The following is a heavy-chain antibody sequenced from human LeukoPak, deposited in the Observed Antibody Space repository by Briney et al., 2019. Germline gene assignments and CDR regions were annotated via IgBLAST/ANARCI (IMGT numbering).Heavy chain of an antibody. V-gene: IGHV4-39*07. Sequence: SETLSLTCTVSGGSISSSSYYWGWIRQPPGKGLEWIGSIYYSGSTYYNPSLKSRVTISVDTSKNQFSLKLSSVTAADTAVYYCARDESLGSSSSWSNWFDPWGQGTLVTVSS. D-gene: IGHD6-13*01. CDR2: IYYSGST. CDR1: GGSISSSSYY. J-gene: IGHJ5*02. CDR3: ARDESLGSSSSWSNWFDP.